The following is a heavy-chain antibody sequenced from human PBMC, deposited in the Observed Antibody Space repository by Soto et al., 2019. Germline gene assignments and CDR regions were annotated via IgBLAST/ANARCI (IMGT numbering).Heavy chain of an antibody. Sequence: EVQLLESGGGLVQPGGSLRLSCAASGFTFSSSAMSWVRQAPGKGLEWVSGISGSGGSTYYADSVKGRFTISRDNSKNTLYLQMNSLRAEDTAVYYCAKAISGWIPFDYWGQGTLVTVSS. CDR2: ISGSGGST. D-gene: IGHD6-19*01. CDR3: AKAISGWIPFDY. CDR1: GFTFSSSA. J-gene: IGHJ4*02. V-gene: IGHV3-23*01.